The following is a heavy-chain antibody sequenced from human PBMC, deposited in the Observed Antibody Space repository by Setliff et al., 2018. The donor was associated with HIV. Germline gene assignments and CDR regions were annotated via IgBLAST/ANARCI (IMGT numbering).Heavy chain of an antibody. J-gene: IGHJ4*02. V-gene: IGHV3-7*01. CDR1: GFWFRSYW. D-gene: IGHD1-26*01. CDR2: VKQDGTET. Sequence: SLRLSCAASGFWFRSYWMSWVRQAPGKGLESVANVKQDGTETLYVDSVKGRFTISRDNANNLVYLQMNSLRVEDTAVYFCARWGSGSYERVFDYWGQGMLVTVSS. CDR3: ARWGSGSYERVFDY.